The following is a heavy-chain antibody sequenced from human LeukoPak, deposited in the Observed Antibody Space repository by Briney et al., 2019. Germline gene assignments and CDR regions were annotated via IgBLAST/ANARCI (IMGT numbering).Heavy chain of an antibody. D-gene: IGHD3-10*01. Sequence: GASVKVSCKASGYTFTSYDINWVRQATGQGLEWMGWMNPNSGNTGYAQKFQGRVTITRNTSISTAYMELSSLRSEDTAVYYCARGQSSFGSGSFYNGFDSWGQGTLVTVSS. J-gene: IGHJ5*01. V-gene: IGHV1-8*03. CDR1: GYTFTSYD. CDR3: ARGQSSFGSGSFYNGFDS. CDR2: MNPNSGNT.